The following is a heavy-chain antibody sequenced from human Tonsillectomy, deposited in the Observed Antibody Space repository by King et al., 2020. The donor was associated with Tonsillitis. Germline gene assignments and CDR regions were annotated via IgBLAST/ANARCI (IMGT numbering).Heavy chain of an antibody. Sequence: DVQLVESGGGLVQPGRSLRLSCAASGFTFDDYAMHWVRQAPGKGLEWVSGISWNSGSIGYADSVKGRFTISRDNAKNSLHLQMNSLRAEDTALYYCAKDIGDDIRSEINWFDPWGQGTLVTVSS. V-gene: IGHV3-9*01. CDR2: ISWNSGSI. D-gene: IGHD3-9*01. J-gene: IGHJ5*02. CDR1: GFTFDDYA. CDR3: AKDIGDDIRSEINWFDP.